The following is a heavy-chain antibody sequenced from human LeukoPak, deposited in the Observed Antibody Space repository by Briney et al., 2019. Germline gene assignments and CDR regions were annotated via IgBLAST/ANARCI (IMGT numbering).Heavy chain of an antibody. V-gene: IGHV4-4*07. Sequence: SETLSLTCTVSGGSISRYYWSWIRQPAGKGLEWIGRIYYSGSTNYNPSLKSRVTISVDTSKNQFSLKLSSVTAADTAVYYCARDSRIAVAGYYYYYGMDVWGQGTTVTVSS. CDR2: IYYSGST. D-gene: IGHD6-19*01. CDR3: ARDSRIAVAGYYYYYGMDV. CDR1: GGSISRYY. J-gene: IGHJ6*02.